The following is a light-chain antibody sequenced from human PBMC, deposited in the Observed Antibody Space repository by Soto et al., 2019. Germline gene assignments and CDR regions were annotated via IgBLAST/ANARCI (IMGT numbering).Light chain of an antibody. J-gene: IGKJ5*01. CDR2: GAS. Sequence: EIVLTQSPGTLSLSPGERATLSCRVCQSVSSSYLAWYQQKPGQAPRLLIYGASSRATGIPDRFSGSASATDFTLTISRLEPEDFAVFYCQQYAVSPITFGQGTRLEIK. CDR3: QQYAVSPIT. CDR1: QSVSSSY. V-gene: IGKV3-20*01.